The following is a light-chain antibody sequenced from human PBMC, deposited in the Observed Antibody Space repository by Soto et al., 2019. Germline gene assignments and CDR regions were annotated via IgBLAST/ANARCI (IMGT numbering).Light chain of an antibody. Sequence: EIVMTQSPATLSVSPGERATLSCRASQSVSSNLAWYQQKPGQAPRLLMFGASTRATDIPARFSSTGSGTEFTLTISSLQSEDFAVYYCQQYDNWPFSFGPGTKVAIK. CDR2: GAS. CDR1: QSVSSN. V-gene: IGKV3-15*01. CDR3: QQYDNWPFS. J-gene: IGKJ3*01.